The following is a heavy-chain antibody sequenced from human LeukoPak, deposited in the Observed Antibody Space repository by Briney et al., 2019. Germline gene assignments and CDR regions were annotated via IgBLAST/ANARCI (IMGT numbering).Heavy chain of an antibody. CDR2: IKQDGSQ. D-gene: IGHD4-17*01. J-gene: IGHJ4*02. Sequence: GGSLRLSCAASGFTFSRHWMGWVRQAPGKGPEWVASIKQDGSQYYVDSVKGRFIISRDNAKNSLYLQMNSLRAEDTAVYSCARGPDYGDRFDFFDYWGQGTLVTVSS. CDR1: GFTFSRHW. CDR3: ARGPDYGDRFDFFDY. V-gene: IGHV3-7*01.